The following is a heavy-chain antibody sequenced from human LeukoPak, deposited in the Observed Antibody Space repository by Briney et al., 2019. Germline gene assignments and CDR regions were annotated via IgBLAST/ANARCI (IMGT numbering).Heavy chain of an antibody. D-gene: IGHD2-15*01. J-gene: IGHJ5*02. V-gene: IGHV3-7*05. Sequence: PGGSLRLSCAGSGFQFNTYWISWIRRAPGKGLQWLGNIKEDGSETYYVGSLKGRLTISRDNAKNSSFLEMSSLGVEDTAVYYCARDVGRFCTRGSCFSDAWGQGTLVTVSS. CDR2: IKEDGSET. CDR1: GFQFNTYW. CDR3: ARDVGRFCTRGSCFSDA.